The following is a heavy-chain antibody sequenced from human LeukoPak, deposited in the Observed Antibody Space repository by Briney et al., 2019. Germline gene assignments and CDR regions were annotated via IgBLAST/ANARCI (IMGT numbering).Heavy chain of an antibody. V-gene: IGHV3-66*02. J-gene: IGHJ4*02. CDR2: IYSGDNT. CDR1: GFTVSNNY. CDR3: AGRRVLDASFDY. D-gene: IGHD3-16*01. Sequence: PGGSLRLSCAASGFTVSNNYMSWVRQAPGKGLEWVSVIYSGDNTYYVESLKGRFTISRDNSKNTLFLQMNRLRAEDTAVYYCAGRRVLDASFDYGGQGTLVTVSS.